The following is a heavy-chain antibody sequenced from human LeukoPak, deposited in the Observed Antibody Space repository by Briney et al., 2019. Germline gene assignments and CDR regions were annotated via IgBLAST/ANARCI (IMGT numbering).Heavy chain of an antibody. CDR1: GYTFTSYD. J-gene: IGHJ4*02. Sequence: ASVKVSCKASGYTFTSYDINWVRQATGQGLEWMGWMNPNSGNTGYAQKVQGRVTMTRNTSISTTNMELSSLRSEDTAVYYCAREGIVGATTVDYWGQGTLVTASS. CDR2: MNPNSGNT. CDR3: AREGIVGATTVDY. V-gene: IGHV1-8*01. D-gene: IGHD1-26*01.